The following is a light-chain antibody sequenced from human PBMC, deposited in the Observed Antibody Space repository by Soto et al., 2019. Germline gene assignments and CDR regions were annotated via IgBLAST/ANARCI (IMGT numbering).Light chain of an antibody. J-gene: IGKJ5*01. CDR3: QQYNTWRSIS. CDR1: ESVSNK. V-gene: IGKV3-15*01. Sequence: EIVMTQSPATLSVSPGERFTLSCRAIESVSNKSGWYQHKPGQAPRLLIYDPSTRAAGTPARFTGSGSGTDLTLTISSLQSDDFAVHYCQQYNTWRSISFGQGTRLEIK. CDR2: DPS.